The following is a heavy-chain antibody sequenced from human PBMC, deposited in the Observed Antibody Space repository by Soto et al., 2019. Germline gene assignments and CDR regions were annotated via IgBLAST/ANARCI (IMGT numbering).Heavy chain of an antibody. V-gene: IGHV3-23*01. CDR2: ISGGGDGT. CDR1: GFTFSNYA. D-gene: IGHD2-21*02. J-gene: IGHJ3*02. Sequence: EVQLLESGGGLVQPGGSLRLSCAASGFTFSNYAMTWVRQAPGKGLEWVSTISGGGDGTFYADSVKGRLTISRDNSRNTVYLQMNSLRAEDTAVYYCAKKGLGSLTTYCNSGDCHYAFDIWGQGTMITVSS. CDR3: AKKGLGSLTTYCNSGDCHYAFDI.